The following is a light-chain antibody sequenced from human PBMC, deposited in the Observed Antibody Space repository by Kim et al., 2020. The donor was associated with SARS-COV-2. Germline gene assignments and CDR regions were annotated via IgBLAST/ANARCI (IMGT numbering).Light chain of an antibody. CDR3: QAWDSSTAV. Sequence: SYELTHPPSVSVSPGQTASITCSGDKLGDKYACWYQQKPGQSPVLVIYQDSNRPSGIPERFSGSNSGNTATLTISGTQAMDEADYYCQAWDSSTAVFGGG. V-gene: IGLV3-1*01. CDR1: KLGDKY. J-gene: IGLJ3*02. CDR2: QDS.